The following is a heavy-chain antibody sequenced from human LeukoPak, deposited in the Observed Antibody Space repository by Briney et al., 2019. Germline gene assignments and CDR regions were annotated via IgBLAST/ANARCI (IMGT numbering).Heavy chain of an antibody. D-gene: IGHD1-26*01. Sequence: SETLSLTCTVSGGSISSYYWSWIRQPPGKGLEWIGYIYYSGSANYNPSLKSRVTISVDTSKNQFSLKLSSVTAADTAVYYCARNIPGIVGASDYWGQGTLVTVSS. J-gene: IGHJ4*02. V-gene: IGHV4-59*08. CDR2: IYYSGSA. CDR1: GGSISSYY. CDR3: ARNIPGIVGASDY.